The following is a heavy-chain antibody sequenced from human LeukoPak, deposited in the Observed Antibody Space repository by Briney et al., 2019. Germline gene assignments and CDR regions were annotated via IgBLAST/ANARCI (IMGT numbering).Heavy chain of an antibody. CDR1: GYIFTSYY. CDR3: ARELGSCSSTSCEFDY. Sequence: ASVKVSCKASGYIFTSYYMHWVRQAPGQGLEWMGIINPSGGSTGYAQKFQGRVTITRNTSISTAYMELSSLRSEDTAVYYCARELGSCSSTSCEFDYWGQGTLVTVSS. D-gene: IGHD2-2*01. CDR2: INPSGGST. V-gene: IGHV1-46*01. J-gene: IGHJ4*02.